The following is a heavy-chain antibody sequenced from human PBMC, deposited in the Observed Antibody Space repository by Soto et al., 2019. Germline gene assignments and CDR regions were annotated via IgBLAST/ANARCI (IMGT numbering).Heavy chain of an antibody. CDR2: ISYNGNNNE. J-gene: IGHJ6*02. D-gene: IGHD6-13*01. CDR3: ARDRIASGLRAMDV. V-gene: IGHV3-30-3*01. Sequence: QVQLLESGGGVVQPGKSLRLSCAASGFTFSSHAMHWVRQAPGKGLEWVAVISYNGNNNEYYADSVKGRFTISRDNSKSTLYLQMNSLRGEDTAIYFWARDRIASGLRAMDVWGQGTPVIVSS. CDR1: GFTFSSHA.